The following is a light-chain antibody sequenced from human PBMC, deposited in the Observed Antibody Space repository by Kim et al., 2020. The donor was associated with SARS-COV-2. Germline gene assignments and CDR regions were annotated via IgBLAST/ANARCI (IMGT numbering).Light chain of an antibody. CDR2: EDN. CDR3: QSYDGSGWV. V-gene: IGLV6-57*04. Sequence: LTQPHSVSGSPEKTVTISCTRSGGSIASNYVQWYQQRPGSAPTTVIYEDNQRPSGVPDRFSGSIDSSSNSASLSISGLKTEDETDYYCQSYDGSGWVFGGGTQLTVL. CDR1: GGSIASNY. J-gene: IGLJ3*02.